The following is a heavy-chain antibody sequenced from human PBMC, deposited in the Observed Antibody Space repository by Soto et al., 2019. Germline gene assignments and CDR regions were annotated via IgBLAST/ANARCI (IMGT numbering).Heavy chain of an antibody. V-gene: IGHV1-18*01. D-gene: IGHD2-2*01. J-gene: IGHJ6*02. Sequence: QVQLVQSGAEVKKPGASVKVSCKASGYTFTSYGLSWVRQATGQGREWMGWISAYNGNTNYAQKLQGRVTMTTDPSTSTAYMELRSLRSDDTAVYYGARKVPASLYGMDVWGQGTTVTVSS. CDR3: ARKVPASLYGMDV. CDR1: GYTFTSYG. CDR2: ISAYNGNT.